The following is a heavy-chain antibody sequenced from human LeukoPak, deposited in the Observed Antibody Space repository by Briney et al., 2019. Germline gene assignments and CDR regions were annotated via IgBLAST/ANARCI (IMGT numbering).Heavy chain of an antibody. CDR3: ASETCGGGCYRYWYFDL. V-gene: IGHV4-39*01. J-gene: IGHJ2*01. CDR1: GGSISSSSYY. D-gene: IGHD2-15*01. CDR2: IYYSGST. Sequence: SETLSLTCTVSGGSISSSSYYWGWIRQPPGKGLEWIGSIYYSGSTYYNPSLKSRVTISVDTSKNQFSLKLSSVTAADTAVYYCASETCGGGCYRYWYFDLWGRGTLVTVSS.